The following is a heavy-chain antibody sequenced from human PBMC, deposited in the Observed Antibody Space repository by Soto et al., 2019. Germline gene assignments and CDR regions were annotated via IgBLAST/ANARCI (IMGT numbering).Heavy chain of an antibody. V-gene: IGHV1-69*02. D-gene: IGHD6-13*01. CDR1: GGTFSSYT. Sequence: ASVKVSCKASGGTFSSYTISWVRQAPGQGLEWMGRIIPILGIANYAQKFQGRVTITADKSTSTAYMELSSLRSEDTAVYYCASLSRGIAAAGTLDYWGQGXLVTVSS. CDR3: ASLSRGIAAAGTLDY. J-gene: IGHJ4*02. CDR2: IIPILGIA.